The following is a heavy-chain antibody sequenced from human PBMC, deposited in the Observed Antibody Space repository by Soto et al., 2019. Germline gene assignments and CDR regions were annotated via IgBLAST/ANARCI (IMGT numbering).Heavy chain of an antibody. CDR2: IIPIFGTT. J-gene: IGHJ4*02. CDR3: VARRYCSGGSCPDYLDY. CDR1: GTTFSNYA. V-gene: IGHV1-69*01. D-gene: IGHD2-15*01. Sequence: QVQVVQSGAEVKKPGSSVKVSCKASGTTFSNYAISWVRQAPGQGLEWMGGIIPIFGTTNYPQKFQGRLTITADESTSTVYMELSSLTSEDTAVYYCVARRYCSGGSCPDYLDYWGQGTLVTVSS.